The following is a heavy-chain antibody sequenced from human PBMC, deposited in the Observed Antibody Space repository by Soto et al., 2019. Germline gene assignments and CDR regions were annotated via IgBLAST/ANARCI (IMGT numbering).Heavy chain of an antibody. CDR2: ISAHNGNT. CDR1: GYTFTSYG. J-gene: IGHJ4*02. D-gene: IGHD1-1*01. CDR3: ARGRYGDY. Sequence: GAEVKKPGASVKVSCKASGYTFTSYGITWVRQAPGQGLEWMGWISAHNGNTDYAQKLQGRVIVTRDTSTSTAYMELRSLRSDDTAVYYCARGRYGDYWGQGALVTVSS. V-gene: IGHV1-18*01.